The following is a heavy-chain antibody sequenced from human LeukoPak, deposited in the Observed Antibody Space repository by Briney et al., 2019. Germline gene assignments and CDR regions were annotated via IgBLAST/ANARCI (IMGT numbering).Heavy chain of an antibody. V-gene: IGHV1-2*04. CDR1: GYTFTSYA. Sequence: ASVKVSCKASGYTFTSYAMNWVRQAPGQGLEWMGWINPNSGDTNYAHKFQGWVTMTRDTSISTAYMELTRLRSDDTAVYYCAREVTPNYYDGSGYYPTYYYYGMDVWGQGTTVTVSS. CDR2: INPNSGDT. J-gene: IGHJ6*02. D-gene: IGHD3-22*01. CDR3: AREVTPNYYDGSGYYPTYYYYGMDV.